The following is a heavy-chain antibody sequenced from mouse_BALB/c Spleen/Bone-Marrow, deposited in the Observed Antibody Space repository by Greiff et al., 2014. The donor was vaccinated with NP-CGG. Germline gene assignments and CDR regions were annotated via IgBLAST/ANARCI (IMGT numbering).Heavy chain of an antibody. J-gene: IGHJ1*01. CDR3: ARVIYWYFDV. V-gene: IGHV1-9*01. CDR2: ILPGGGST. CDR1: GYTLSNYW. Sequence: QVQLQQSGAELMKPGASVKISCKATGYTLSNYWIEWIKQRPGHGLEWIGEILPGGGSTDYNENFKVKATFTADTSSNTAYMQLSSLTSEDSSVYYCARVIYWYFDVWGAGTTVTVSS.